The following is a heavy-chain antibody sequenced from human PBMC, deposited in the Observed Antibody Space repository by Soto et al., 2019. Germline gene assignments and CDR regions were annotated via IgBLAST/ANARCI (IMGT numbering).Heavy chain of an antibody. CDR1: GFTFSSYS. V-gene: IGHV3-23*01. J-gene: IGHJ4*02. D-gene: IGHD2-8*02. CDR3: VKGLNTGAFLPTFDS. CDR2: ITTSGEST. Sequence: GGSLRLSCAASGFTFSSYSMNWVRQAPGKGLEWVSGITTSGESTYYPDSAKGRFTVSRDNSKDTLNLQMRSLRAEDTAVYYCVKGLNTGAFLPTFDSWGQGTLVTVSS.